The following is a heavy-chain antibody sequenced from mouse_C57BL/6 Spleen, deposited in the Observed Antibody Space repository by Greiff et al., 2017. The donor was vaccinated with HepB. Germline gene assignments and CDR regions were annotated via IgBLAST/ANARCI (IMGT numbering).Heavy chain of an antibody. D-gene: IGHD2-4*01. CDR2: IYPGDGDT. Sequence: VQVVESGPELVKPGASVKISCKASGYAFSSSWMNWVKQRPGKGLEWIGRIYPGDGDTNYNGKFKGKATLTADKSSSTAYMQLSSLTSEDSAVYFCARWDDYDDYYAMDYWGQGTSVTVSS. V-gene: IGHV1-82*01. CDR1: GYAFSSSW. J-gene: IGHJ4*01. CDR3: ARWDDYDDYYAMDY.